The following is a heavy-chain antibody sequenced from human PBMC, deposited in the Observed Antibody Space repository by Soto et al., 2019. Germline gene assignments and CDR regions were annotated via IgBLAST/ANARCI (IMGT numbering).Heavy chain of an antibody. CDR2: ISSSSSYI. J-gene: IGHJ6*02. CDR3: ARDRRATDFWSGYQWGYYYYGMDV. Sequence: GGSLRLSCAASGFTFSSYSMNWVRQAPGKELEWVSSISSSSSYIYYADSVKGRFTISRDNAKNSLYLQMNSLRAEDTAVYYCARDRRATDFWSGYQWGYYYYGMDVWGQGTTVTVSS. V-gene: IGHV3-21*01. CDR1: GFTFSSYS. D-gene: IGHD3-3*01.